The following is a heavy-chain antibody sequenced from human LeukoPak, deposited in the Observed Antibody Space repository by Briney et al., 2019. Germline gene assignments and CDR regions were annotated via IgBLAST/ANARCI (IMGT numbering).Heavy chain of an antibody. J-gene: IGHJ5*02. CDR2: ISSNGGST. CDR3: ASGNWFDP. Sequence: PGGSLRLSCAASGFTFSSYAMHWVRQAPGKGLEYVSAISSNGGSTYYANSVKGRFTISRDNSKNTLYLQMGSLRAEDMAVYCCASGNWFDPWGQGTLVTVSS. CDR1: GFTFSSYA. V-gene: IGHV3-64*01.